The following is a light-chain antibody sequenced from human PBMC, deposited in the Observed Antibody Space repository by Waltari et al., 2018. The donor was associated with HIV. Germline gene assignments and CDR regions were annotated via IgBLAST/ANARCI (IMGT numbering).Light chain of an antibody. CDR2: SDN. V-gene: IGLV1-44*01. CDR3: AAWDHSLNAVL. J-gene: IGLJ2*01. CDR1: SSNIGSNT. Sequence: QSVLTQPPSISGAPGQRVTISCSGSSSNIGSNTVNWYRQLPGTAPKVLIHSDNQRPPGVPDRFSGSKSGTSASLAISGLQSEDEADYYCAAWDHSLNAVLFGGGTELTVL.